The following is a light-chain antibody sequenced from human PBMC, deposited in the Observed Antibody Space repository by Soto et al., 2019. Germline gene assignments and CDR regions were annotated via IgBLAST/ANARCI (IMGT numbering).Light chain of an antibody. V-gene: IGKV1-9*01. CDR1: QGISSY. J-gene: IGKJ4*01. CDR3: QQLNSHPPT. CDR2: AAS. Sequence: DIQLTQSPSFLSASVGDRVTITCRASQGISSYLAWYQQKPGKAPKLLIYAASTLQSGVPSRFSGSGSGTEFTLTISSLQPEDFATYYCQQLNSHPPTFGGGTKV.